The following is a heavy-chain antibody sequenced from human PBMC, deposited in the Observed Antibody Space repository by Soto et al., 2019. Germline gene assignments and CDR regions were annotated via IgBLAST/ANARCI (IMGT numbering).Heavy chain of an antibody. CDR1: GFTFSSYA. J-gene: IGHJ4*02. CDR3: AKDYDVGDYFIDY. V-gene: IGHV3-23*01. D-gene: IGHD4-17*01. CDR2: ISGSGGST. Sequence: EVQLLESGGGLVQPGGSLRLSCAASGFTFSSYAMSWVRQAPGKGLEWVSAISGSGGSTYYADSVKGRFTISRDNSKNTLYLQMNSMRAEDTAVYYCAKDYDVGDYFIDYWGQGTLVTVSS.